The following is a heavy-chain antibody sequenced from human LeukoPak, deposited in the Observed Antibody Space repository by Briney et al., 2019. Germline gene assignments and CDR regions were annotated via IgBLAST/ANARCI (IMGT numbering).Heavy chain of an antibody. Sequence: PGGSLRLSCAASGFTFSSYGMHWVRQAPGKGLEWVAVIWYDGSNKYYADSVKGRFTISRDNSKNTLYLQMNSLRAEDTAVYYCAKEAVDYYDSSGYYPFDYWGQGILVTVSS. D-gene: IGHD3-22*01. CDR3: AKEAVDYYDSSGYYPFDY. CDR2: IWYDGSNK. J-gene: IGHJ4*02. CDR1: GFTFSSYG. V-gene: IGHV3-33*06.